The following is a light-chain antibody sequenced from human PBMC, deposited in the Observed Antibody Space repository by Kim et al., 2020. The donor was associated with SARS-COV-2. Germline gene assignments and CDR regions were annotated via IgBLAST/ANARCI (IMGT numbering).Light chain of an antibody. J-gene: IGKJ2*01. CDR3: HHYNNWPPET. Sequence: IVMTQSPATLSVSPGERATLSCRASQRVNGNLAWYQQKPGQGPRLLIYDASTRATGIPARFSGSGSGTDFTLTISSLQSEDFAVYYCHHYNNWPPETFGQGTKLEIK. CDR1: QRVNGN. CDR2: DAS. V-gene: IGKV3-15*01.